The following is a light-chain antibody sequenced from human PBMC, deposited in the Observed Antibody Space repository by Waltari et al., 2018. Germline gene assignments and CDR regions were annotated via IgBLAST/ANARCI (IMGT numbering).Light chain of an antibody. J-gene: IGLJ3*02. CDR1: ISNLGTNY. Sequence: QSVLTQPPSASGTPGQRVTISCSGSISNLGTNYVYWYQQFPGTAPKLLIQRNNQRPSGGPDRFSCSKSGTSASLAISGLRSEDEADYYCASWDDSLSVGVFGGGTKLTVL. V-gene: IGLV1-47*01. CDR3: ASWDDSLSVGV. CDR2: RNN.